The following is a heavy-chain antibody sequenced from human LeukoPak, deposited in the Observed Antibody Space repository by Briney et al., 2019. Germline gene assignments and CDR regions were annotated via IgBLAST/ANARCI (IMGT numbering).Heavy chain of an antibody. V-gene: IGHV3-23*01. J-gene: IGHJ4*02. D-gene: IGHD2-15*01. CDR2: INDSGGKT. Sequence: TGGSLRLSCAASGFTFSSYAMSWVRQAPGKGLEWVSAINDSGGKTYHADSVKGRFTISRDNSKNTLYLQMNSLRAEDTAVYYCAKGSSDGRPYYFDYWGQGTLVTVSS. CDR1: GFTFSSYA. CDR3: AKGSSDGRPYYFDY.